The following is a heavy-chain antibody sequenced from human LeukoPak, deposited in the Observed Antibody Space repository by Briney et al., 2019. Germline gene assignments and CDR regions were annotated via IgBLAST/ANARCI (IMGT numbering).Heavy chain of an antibody. CDR3: ARGGLGATGEFDY. D-gene: IGHD3-16*01. CDR2: INHSGST. V-gene: IGHV4-34*01. Sequence: SETLSLTCAVYGGSLSGYYWSWIRQPPGKGLEWIGEINHSGSTNCNPSLKSRVTISVDTSKNQFSLKLSSVTAADTAVYYCARGGLGATGEFDYWGQGTLVTVSS. J-gene: IGHJ4*02. CDR1: GGSLSGYY.